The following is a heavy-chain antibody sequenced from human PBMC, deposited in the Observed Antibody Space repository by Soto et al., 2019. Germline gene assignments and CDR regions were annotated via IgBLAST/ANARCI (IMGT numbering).Heavy chain of an antibody. CDR1: GGSINSDGYS. J-gene: IGHJ3*02. D-gene: IGHD2-15*01. V-gene: IGHV4-30-2*01. CDR3: AKGRYCSGGIRYGDAFDI. CDR2: IYNSGNT. Sequence: QLQLQESGSGLVKPSQTLSLTCTVSGGSINSDGYSWSWIRQPPGKGLEWIGYIYNSGNTYYNPSLKSRVTISIDRSKNQFSLKLSSVTAADTAVYYCAKGRYCSGGIRYGDAFDIWGQGTMVTVSS.